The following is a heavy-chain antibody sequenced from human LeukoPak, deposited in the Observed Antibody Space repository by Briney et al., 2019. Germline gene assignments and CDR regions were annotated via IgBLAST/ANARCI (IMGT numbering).Heavy chain of an antibody. V-gene: IGHV3-21*01. Sequence: PGGSLRLSCAASGFTFSSYSMNWVRQAPGKGLEWVSSISSSSSYIYYADSVKGRFTISRDNAKNSLYLQMNSLRAEDTAVYYCARDFLSVDLAFDIWGQGTMVTVSS. CDR1: GFTFSSYS. D-gene: IGHD3-3*01. J-gene: IGHJ3*02. CDR3: ARDFLSVDLAFDI. CDR2: ISSSSSYI.